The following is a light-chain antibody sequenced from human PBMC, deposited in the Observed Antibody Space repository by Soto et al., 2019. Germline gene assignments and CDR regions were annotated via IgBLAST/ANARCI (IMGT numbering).Light chain of an antibody. CDR2: EVS. V-gene: IGLV2-14*01. Sequence: QSVLTQPASVSGSPGQSITISCTGTSSDVGGYNYVSWYQQQPGKAPKLMIYEVSNRPSGVSIRFSGSKSGNTASLTISGLQAEDEADYYCSSYTSSSTLVFGTGTKLTVL. CDR1: SSDVGGYNY. J-gene: IGLJ1*01. CDR3: SSYTSSSTLV.